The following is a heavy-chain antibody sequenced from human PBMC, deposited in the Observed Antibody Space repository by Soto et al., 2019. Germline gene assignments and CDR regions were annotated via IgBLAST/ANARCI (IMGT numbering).Heavy chain of an antibody. CDR2: IYYDGSNE. CDR3: ARVDVVVAADAVDI. D-gene: IGHD2-15*01. J-gene: IGHJ3*02. CDR1: EFTFSNFG. Sequence: QVQLVESGGGVVQPGRSLRLSCAASEFTFSNFGMHWVRKAPGKGLEWVAVIYYDGSNEYYADSVKGRFTISRDNSKNTLDLQMNSLRAEDTAVYYCARVDVVVAADAVDIWGQGTRVTVSS. V-gene: IGHV3-33*01.